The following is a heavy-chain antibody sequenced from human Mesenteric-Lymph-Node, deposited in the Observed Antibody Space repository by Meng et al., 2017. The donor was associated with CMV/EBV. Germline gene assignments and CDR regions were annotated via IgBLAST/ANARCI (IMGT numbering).Heavy chain of an antibody. CDR2: IRYDGSNK. CDR3: AKRGPLQVDV. D-gene: IGHD3-10*01. Sequence: GESLKISCAASGFIFSSYAMSWVRQAPGKGLEWVAFIRYDGSNKYYADSVKGRFTISRDNSKNTLYLQMNSLRAEDTAVYYCAKRGPLQVDVWGQGTTVTVSS. CDR1: GFIFSSYA. V-gene: IGHV3-30*02. J-gene: IGHJ6*02.